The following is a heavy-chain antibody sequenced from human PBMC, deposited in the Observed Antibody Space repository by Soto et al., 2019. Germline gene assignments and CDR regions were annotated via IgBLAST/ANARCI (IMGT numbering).Heavy chain of an antibody. CDR3: ARHPMVRGYSYGFFDY. J-gene: IGHJ4*02. CDR1: GGSISSSNW. Sequence: PSETLSLTCAVSGGSISSSNWWSWVRQPPGKGLEWIGEIYHSGSTNYNPSLKSRVTISVDKSKNQFSLKLSSVTAADTAVYYCARHPMVRGYSYGFFDYWGQGTMVTVSS. CDR2: IYHSGST. V-gene: IGHV4-4*02. D-gene: IGHD5-18*01.